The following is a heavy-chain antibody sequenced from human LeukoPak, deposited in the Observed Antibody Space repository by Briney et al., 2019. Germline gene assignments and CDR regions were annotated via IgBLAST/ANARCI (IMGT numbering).Heavy chain of an antibody. CDR1: GGSISSSSYY. CDR2: IYYSGST. D-gene: IGHD2-2*01. V-gene: IGHV4-39*01. Sequence: KPSETLSLTCTVSGGSISSSSYYWGWIRQPPGKGLEWIGSIYYSGSTYYNPSLKSRVTISVDTSKNQFSLKLSSVTAADTAVYYCARRRRYCSSTSCSYYFDYWGQGTLVTVSS. CDR3: ARRRRYCSSTSCSYYFDY. J-gene: IGHJ4*02.